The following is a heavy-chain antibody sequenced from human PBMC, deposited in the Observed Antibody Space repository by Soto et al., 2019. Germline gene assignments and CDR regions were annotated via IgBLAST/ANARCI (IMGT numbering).Heavy chain of an antibody. Sequence: GGSLRLSCAASGFTFSDYYMSWIRQAPGKGLEWVSYISSSGSTIYYADSVKGRFTISRDNAKNSLYLQMNSLRAEDTAVYYCARDPFIEYGWYSSFDYWGQGTLVTVSS. CDR3: ARDPFIEYGWYSSFDY. CDR2: ISSSGSTI. J-gene: IGHJ4*02. CDR1: GFTFSDYY. V-gene: IGHV3-11*01. D-gene: IGHD6-19*01.